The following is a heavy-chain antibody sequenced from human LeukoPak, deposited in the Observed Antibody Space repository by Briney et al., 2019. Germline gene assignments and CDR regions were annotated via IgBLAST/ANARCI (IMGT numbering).Heavy chain of an antibody. CDR1: GWSFSGYY. J-gene: IGHJ4*02. V-gene: IGHV4-34*01. CDR3: ARSSSWPSD. CDR2: INHSGST. Sequence: PSETLSLTCAVYGWSFSGYYWSWIRQPPGKGLEWIGEINHSGSTNYNPSLKSRVTKSVDTSKSQYYLKLSSVTAADTAVYYCARSSSWPSDWGQGTLVTVSS. D-gene: IGHD6-13*01.